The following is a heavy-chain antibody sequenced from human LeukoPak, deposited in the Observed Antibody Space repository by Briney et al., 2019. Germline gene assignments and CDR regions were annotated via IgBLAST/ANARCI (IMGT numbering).Heavy chain of an antibody. V-gene: IGHV4-39*01. D-gene: IGHD1-26*01. CDR2: IYYSGST. CDR3: ARLKGELPESGFDY. CDR1: GGSISSSSYY. Sequence: PSETLSLTCTVSGGSISSSSYYWGWIRQPPGKGLEWIGSIYYSGSTYYNPSLKSRVTISVDTSKNQFSLKLSSVTAADTAVYYCARLKGELPESGFDYWGQGTLVTVSS. J-gene: IGHJ4*02.